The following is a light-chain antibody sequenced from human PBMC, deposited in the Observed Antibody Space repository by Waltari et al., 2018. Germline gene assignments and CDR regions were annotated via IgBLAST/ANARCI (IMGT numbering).Light chain of an antibody. V-gene: IGLV3-21*02. CDR2: DDR. Sequence: SYVLTQPPSASVATGETARITCGGDNVGRKSGQWYQQKPGQAPLLVVYDDRARPSGIPDRFSASNSGNTATLTITRVENGDEADYYCQVWDTTSDRVVFGGGTKLTVL. CDR1: NVGRKS. J-gene: IGLJ2*01. CDR3: QVWDTTSDRVV.